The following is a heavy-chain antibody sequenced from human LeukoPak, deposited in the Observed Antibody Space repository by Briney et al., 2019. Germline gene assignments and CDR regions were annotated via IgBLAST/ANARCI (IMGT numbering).Heavy chain of an antibody. Sequence: PGGSLRLSCAASGFTFDDYGMSWVRQAPGKGLEWVSAISGSGGSTYYADSVKGRFTISRDNSKNTLYLQMNSLRAEDTAVYYCAKDGVATIWAPLNYYYYGMDVWGQGTTVTVSS. V-gene: IGHV3-23*01. CDR2: ISGSGGST. CDR3: AKDGVATIWAPLNYYYYGMDV. D-gene: IGHD5-12*01. J-gene: IGHJ6*02. CDR1: GFTFDDYG.